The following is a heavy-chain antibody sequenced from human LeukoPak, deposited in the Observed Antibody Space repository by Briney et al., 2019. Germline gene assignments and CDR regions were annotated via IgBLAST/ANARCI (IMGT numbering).Heavy chain of an antibody. CDR3: ARSSGYDLRYYYYMDV. D-gene: IGHD5-12*01. CDR2: MNPNSGNT. V-gene: IGHV1-8*03. J-gene: IGHJ6*03. Sequence: ASVKVSCKASGYTFTSYDINWVRQATGQGLEWMGWMNPNSGNTGYAQKFQGRVTITRNTSISTAYMELSSLRSEDTAVYYCARSSGYDLRYYYYMDVWGKGTTVTISS. CDR1: GYTFTSYD.